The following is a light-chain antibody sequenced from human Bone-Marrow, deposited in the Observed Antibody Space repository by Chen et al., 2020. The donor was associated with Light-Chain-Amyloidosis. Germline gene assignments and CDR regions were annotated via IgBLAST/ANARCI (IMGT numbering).Light chain of an antibody. Sequence: EIVMTQSPATLSVSPGESATLSCRASQSVGDNLAWYQQRPGQAPRLLIYRASTRATGIPARCSGSASGTDFTLTISSLQPEDFAVYYCQQHYAWPLTFGVGTKVEI. CDR1: QSVGDN. CDR2: RAS. V-gene: IGKV3-15*01. J-gene: IGKJ4*01. CDR3: QQHYAWPLT.